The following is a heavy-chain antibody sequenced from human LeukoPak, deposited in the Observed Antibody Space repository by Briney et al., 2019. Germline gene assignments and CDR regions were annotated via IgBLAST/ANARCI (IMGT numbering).Heavy chain of an antibody. D-gene: IGHD1-20*01. CDR2: IWYDGSNK. J-gene: IGHJ4*02. CDR1: GFTFSSYG. Sequence: GRSLRLSCAASGFTFSSYGMHWVRQAPGKGLEWVAVIWYDGSNKYYADSVKGRFTISRDNSKNTLYLQMNSLRAEDTAVYYCARYPWLGDPTITLLFDYWGQGTLVTVSS. V-gene: IGHV3-33*01. CDR3: ARYPWLGDPTITLLFDY.